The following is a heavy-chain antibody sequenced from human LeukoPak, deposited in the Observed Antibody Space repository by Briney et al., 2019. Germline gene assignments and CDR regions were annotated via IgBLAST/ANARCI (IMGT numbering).Heavy chain of an antibody. CDR1: GGSISGYY. D-gene: IGHD2-2*01. V-gene: IGHV4-34*01. CDR3: ARAENRGIVVVPAAGEYGMDV. J-gene: IGHJ6*02. CDR2: INHSGST. Sequence: SETLSLTCTVSGGSISGYYWSWIRQPPGKGLEWIGEINHSGSTNYNPSLKSRVTISVDTSKNQFSLKLSSVTAADTAVYYCARAENRGIVVVPAAGEYGMDVWGQGTTITASS.